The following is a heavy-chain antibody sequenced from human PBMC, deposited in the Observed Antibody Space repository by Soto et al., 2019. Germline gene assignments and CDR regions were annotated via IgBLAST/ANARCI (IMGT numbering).Heavy chain of an antibody. D-gene: IGHD6-19*01. CDR3: TRVVAGLDY. V-gene: IGHV4-38-2*01. CDR2: FYYGGST. J-gene: IGHJ4*02. Sequence: SETLSLTCDVSGYSITSGYYWGWVRQPPGKGLEWIGSFYYGGSTFYNPSLKSRVTISVDASKNNFSLGLTSVTAADTAVYFCTRVVAGLDYWGQGILVTVSS. CDR1: GYSITSGYY.